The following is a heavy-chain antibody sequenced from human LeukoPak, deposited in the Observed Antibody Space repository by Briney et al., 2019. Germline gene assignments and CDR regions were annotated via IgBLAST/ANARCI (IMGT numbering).Heavy chain of an antibody. CDR1: GGSISSSSYY. J-gene: IGHJ3*02. V-gene: IGHV4-39*01. Sequence: SETLSLTCTVSGGSISSSSYYWGWIRQPPGKGLEWIGSIYYSGSTYYNPSLKSRVTISVDTSKNQFSLKLSSVTAADTAVYYCAIVSQWELQAFDIWGQGTMVTVSS. CDR2: IYYSGST. D-gene: IGHD1-26*01. CDR3: AIVSQWELQAFDI.